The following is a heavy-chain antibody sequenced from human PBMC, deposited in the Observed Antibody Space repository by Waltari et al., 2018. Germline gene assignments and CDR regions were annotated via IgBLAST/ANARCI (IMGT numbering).Heavy chain of an antibody. V-gene: IGHV1-2*02. CDR2: INPNSGGT. CDR3: ATKGNDFWSGFPYYMDV. J-gene: IGHJ6*03. Sequence: QVQLVQSGAEVKKPGASVKVSCKASGYTFTGYYMHWVRQAPGQGLEWMGWINPNSGGTNYAQKCQGRVTMTRDTSISTAYMELSRLRSDDTAVYYCATKGNDFWSGFPYYMDVWGKGTTVTVSS. D-gene: IGHD3-3*01. CDR1: GYTFTGYY.